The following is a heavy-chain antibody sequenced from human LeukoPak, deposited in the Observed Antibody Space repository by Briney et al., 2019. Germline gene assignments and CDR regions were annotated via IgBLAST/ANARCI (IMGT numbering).Heavy chain of an antibody. D-gene: IGHD1-14*01. CDR3: ATYLVRTLDY. CDR2: IKQDGSDK. J-gene: IGHJ4*02. CDR1: GFTFSSYW. Sequence: GGSLRLSCAASGFTFSSYWMSWVRQAPGKGLEWVANIKQDGSDKYYVDSVKGRFTISRDNAQKSLYLQMNSLRAEDTAIYYCATYLVRTLDYWGQGTLVTVSS. V-gene: IGHV3-7*01.